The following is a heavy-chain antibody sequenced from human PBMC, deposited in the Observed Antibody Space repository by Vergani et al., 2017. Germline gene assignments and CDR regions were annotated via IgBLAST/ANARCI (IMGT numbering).Heavy chain of an antibody. CDR1: GFTFSSYA. V-gene: IGHV3-64*01. Sequence: EVQLVESGGGLVQPGGSLRLSCAASGFTFSSYAMHWVRQAPGKGLEYVSAISSNGGSTYYANSVKGRFTISRDNSKTTLYLQMGSLRSEDMALYYCARAYDILTGYYLYYGMDVWGQGTTVTVSS. CDR2: ISSNGGST. J-gene: IGHJ6*02. D-gene: IGHD3-9*01. CDR3: ARAYDILTGYYLYYGMDV.